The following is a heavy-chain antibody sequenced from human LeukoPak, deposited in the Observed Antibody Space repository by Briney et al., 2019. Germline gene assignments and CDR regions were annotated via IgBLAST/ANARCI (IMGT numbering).Heavy chain of an antibody. V-gene: IGHV3-23*01. D-gene: IGHD1-1*01. J-gene: IGHJ2*01. CDR3: AKPRAMTTGVGRYFDL. CDR2: ISGGGENT. CDR1: GFTFTSYA. Sequence: PGGSLILSCAASGFTFTSYAMSWIRQAPGKGLEWVSAISGGGENTYYADSVKGRFTISRDNSKNTLYLQMNSLRAEDTATYYCAKPRAMTTGVGRYFDLWGRGTLVTVSS.